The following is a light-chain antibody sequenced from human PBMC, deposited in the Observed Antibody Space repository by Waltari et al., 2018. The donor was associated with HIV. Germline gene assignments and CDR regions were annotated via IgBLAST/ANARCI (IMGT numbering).Light chain of an antibody. CDR2: GKN. Sequence: SSELTQDPAVSVALGQTVRITCQGNSLRSYYASWYQQKPGQGPVLVLYGKNNRPSGIPDRFSGSSSGNTASLTITGAQAEDEADYYCNSRDSSGNPLFGGGTKLTVL. V-gene: IGLV3-19*01. J-gene: IGLJ2*01. CDR3: NSRDSSGNPL. CDR1: SLRSYY.